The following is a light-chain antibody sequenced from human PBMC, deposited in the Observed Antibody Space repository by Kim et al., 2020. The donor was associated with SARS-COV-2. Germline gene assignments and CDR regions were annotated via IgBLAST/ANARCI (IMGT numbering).Light chain of an antibody. CDR2: VNF. Sequence: TISCTGSTSDIGAVFVVSWYQLLPGTAPYLLISVNFNRPSGVPGRFSGSKSGTSASLAITGLQAEDEADYYCQSYDSSLSGYVFGSGTTVTVL. J-gene: IGLJ1*01. CDR3: QSYDSSLSGYV. CDR1: TSDIGAVFV. V-gene: IGLV1-40*01.